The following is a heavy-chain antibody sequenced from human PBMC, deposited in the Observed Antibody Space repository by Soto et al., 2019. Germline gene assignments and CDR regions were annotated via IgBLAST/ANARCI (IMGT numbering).Heavy chain of an antibody. CDR2: ISAGGSST. Sequence: GSLRFSCAASGFTFSSYVMSWVRQAPGKGLEWVSTISAGGSSTYYADSVKGRFTISRDNSKNTLYLQMNSLRPEDTAVYYCAKEGALGLYYFDYWGQGTLVTVSS. CDR1: GFTFSSYV. V-gene: IGHV3-23*01. J-gene: IGHJ4*02. D-gene: IGHD3-10*01. CDR3: AKEGALGLYYFDY.